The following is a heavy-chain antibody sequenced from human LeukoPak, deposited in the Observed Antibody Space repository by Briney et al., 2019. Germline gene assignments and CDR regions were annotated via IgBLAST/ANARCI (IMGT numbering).Heavy chain of an antibody. CDR1: GGSISSYY. D-gene: IGHD2-8*01. Sequence: PWETLSLTCTVSGGSISSYYWSWIRQPPGKGLEWIGYIYYSRSANYNPSLKSRVTISVDTSKNQFSLKLSSVTAADTAVYYCAREVGYCTNGVCQTQYFDYWGQGTLVTVSS. J-gene: IGHJ4*02. CDR2: IYYSRSA. V-gene: IGHV4-59*08. CDR3: AREVGYCTNGVCQTQYFDY.